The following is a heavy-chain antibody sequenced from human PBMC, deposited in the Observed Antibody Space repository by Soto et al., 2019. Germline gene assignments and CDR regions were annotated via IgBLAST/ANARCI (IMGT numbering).Heavy chain of an antibody. CDR2: IYYRGST. Sequence: SETLSLTCTVSGGSISSGGYYWSWIRQHPGKGLEWIGYIYYRGSTYYNPSLKSRVTISVDTSKNQFSLKLSSVTAADTAVYYCARLRTYYYDSSGYFFDYWGQGTLVTVSS. D-gene: IGHD3-22*01. V-gene: IGHV4-31*03. CDR1: GGSISSGGYY. CDR3: ARLRTYYYDSSGYFFDY. J-gene: IGHJ4*02.